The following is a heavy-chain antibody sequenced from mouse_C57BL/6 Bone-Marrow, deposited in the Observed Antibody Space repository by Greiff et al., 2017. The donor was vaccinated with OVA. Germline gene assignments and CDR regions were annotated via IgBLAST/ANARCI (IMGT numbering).Heavy chain of an antibody. CDR1: GYTFTSYW. D-gene: IGHD4-1*01. V-gene: IGHV1-61*01. J-gene: IGHJ2*01. CDR2: IYPSDSET. Sequence: QVQLQQPGAELVRPGSSVKLSCKASGYTFTSYWMDWVKQRPGQGLEWIGNIYPSDSETHYNQKFKDKATLTEDKSTSTAYMQLSSLTSEDSAVYYCARGAGTKGEDWGQGTTLTVSS. CDR3: ARGAGTKGED.